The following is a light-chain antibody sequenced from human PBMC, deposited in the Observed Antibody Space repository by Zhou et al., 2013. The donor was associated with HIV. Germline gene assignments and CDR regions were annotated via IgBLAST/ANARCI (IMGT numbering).Light chain of an antibody. Sequence: IRMTQSPASLSASIGDRVNITCRATHDITTSLAWYQQRPGRAPKLLIFAASTLQSGVPSRFIGTGSGTDFTLSITCLQSEDFASYYCLQYYTYPLTFGG. CDR1: HDITTS. CDR3: LQYYTYPLT. V-gene: IGKV1-8*01. J-gene: IGKJ4*01. CDR2: AAS.